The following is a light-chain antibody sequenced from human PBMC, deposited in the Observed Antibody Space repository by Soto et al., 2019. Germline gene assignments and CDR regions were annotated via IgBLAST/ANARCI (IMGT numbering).Light chain of an antibody. J-gene: IGLJ2*01. CDR3: SSYTPSNTGI. CDR1: SSDVGANNY. V-gene: IGLV2-14*01. Sequence: QSALTQPASVSGSPGQSITISCTGTSSDVGANNYVSWYQQHPGKAPKLMIYDVNNRPSGVSNRFSGSKSGNTASLTISGLQTEDEADYYCSSYTPSNTGIFGGGTKVTVL. CDR2: DVN.